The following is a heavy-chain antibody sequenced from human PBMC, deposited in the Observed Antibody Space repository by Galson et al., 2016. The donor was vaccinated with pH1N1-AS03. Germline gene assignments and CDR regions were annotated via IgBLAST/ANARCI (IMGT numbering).Heavy chain of an antibody. V-gene: IGHV2-5*02. J-gene: IGHJ6*02. CDR3: AHRLSRIPGLGH. CDR1: GFSLTSSGVG. Sequence: PALVKPTQTLTLTCTFSGFSLTSSGVGVGWIRQPPGKAPEWLALIYWDDVKVYSPSLKSRLTITKDTSKNLVVLIVTDVDPVDSATYYCAHRLSRIPGLGHGGHGTTVTVS. D-gene: IGHD3-16*01. CDR2: IYWDDVK.